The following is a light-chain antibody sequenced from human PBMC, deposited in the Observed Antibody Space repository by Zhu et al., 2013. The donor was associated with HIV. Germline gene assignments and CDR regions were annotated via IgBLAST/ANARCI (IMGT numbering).Light chain of an antibody. V-gene: IGKV1-27*01. CDR1: QDINNY. J-gene: IGKJ2*01. CDR3: QKYSSALYT. Sequence: DIQMTQSPSSLSASVGDRVTITCRASQDINNYLAWYQQKPGKVPKLLIYTASILQSGVPSRFSGSGSGTDFTLTISSLQPEDVATYYCQKYSSALYTFGQGTKLDIK. CDR2: TAS.